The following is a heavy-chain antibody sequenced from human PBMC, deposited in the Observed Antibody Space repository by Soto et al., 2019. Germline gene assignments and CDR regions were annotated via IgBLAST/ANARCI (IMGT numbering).Heavy chain of an antibody. J-gene: IGHJ4*02. CDR1: GFTFSSYS. CDR3: ARDNRIAMTTVTTDY. Sequence: GGSLRLSCAASGFTFSSYSMNWVRQAPGKGLEWVSSISSSSSYIYYADSVKGRFTISRDNAKNSLYLQMNSLRAEDTAVYYCARDNRIAMTTVTTDYWGQGTLVTVSS. CDR2: ISSSSSYI. D-gene: IGHD4-17*01. V-gene: IGHV3-21*01.